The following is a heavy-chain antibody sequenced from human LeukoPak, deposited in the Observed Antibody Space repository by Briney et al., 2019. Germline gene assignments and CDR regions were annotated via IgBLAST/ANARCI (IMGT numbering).Heavy chain of an antibody. D-gene: IGHD6-19*01. V-gene: IGHV4-59*01. CDR3: ARIGTYSSGWYGILDY. Sequence: SETLSLTCTVSGGSISSYYWTWIRQPPGEGLEWIGHIYYSGSTNYNPSLKSRVTISVDTSKNYFSLKLSSVTAADTAVYYCARIGTYSSGWYGILDYWGQGALVTVSS. CDR2: IYYSGST. J-gene: IGHJ4*02. CDR1: GGSISSYY.